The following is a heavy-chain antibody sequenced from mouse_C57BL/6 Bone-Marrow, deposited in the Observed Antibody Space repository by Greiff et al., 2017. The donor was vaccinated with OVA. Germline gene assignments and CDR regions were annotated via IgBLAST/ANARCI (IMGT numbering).Heavy chain of an antibody. CDR2: INPGSGGT. D-gene: IGHD2-4*01. Sequence: QVQLQQSGAELVRPGTSVKVSCKASGYAFTNYLIEWVKQRPGQGLEWIGVINPGSGGTNYNGKFKGKATLTADKSSSTAYMQLSSLTSEDSAVYFCAREDDYDWYFDVWGTGTTVTVSS. V-gene: IGHV1-54*01. CDR3: AREDDYDWYFDV. J-gene: IGHJ1*03. CDR1: GYAFTNYL.